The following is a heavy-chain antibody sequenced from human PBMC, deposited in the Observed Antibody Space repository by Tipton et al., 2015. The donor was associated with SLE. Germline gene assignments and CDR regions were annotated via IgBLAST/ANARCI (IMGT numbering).Heavy chain of an antibody. CDR2: ISSDSNYI. CDR1: GFSFTTYP. V-gene: IGHV3-21*01. Sequence: SLRLSCAASGFSFTTYPMNWVRQAPGKGLEWVSSISSDSNYIYYADSLKGRFTISRDNAKKSLHLQLNSLRVEDTAVYYCARTMVWGGWFDSWGQGTQVTVSS. D-gene: IGHD3-10*01. J-gene: IGHJ5*01. CDR3: ARTMVWGGWFDS.